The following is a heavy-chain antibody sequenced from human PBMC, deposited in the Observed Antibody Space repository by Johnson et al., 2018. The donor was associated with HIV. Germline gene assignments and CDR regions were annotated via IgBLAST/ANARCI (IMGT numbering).Heavy chain of an antibody. V-gene: IGHV3-66*01. D-gene: IGHD1-26*01. CDR1: GFTVSSNY. CDR3: ARDGGGSLYGGGAFDI. Sequence: VQLVESGGGLVQPGGSLRLSCAASGFTVSSNYMSWVRQAPGKGLEWVSVIYSGGSPYYADSVKGRFTISRDNSKNTLYLQMNSLRTEDTAVSYCARDGGGSLYGGGAFDIWGQGTMVTVSS. CDR2: IYSGGSP. J-gene: IGHJ3*02.